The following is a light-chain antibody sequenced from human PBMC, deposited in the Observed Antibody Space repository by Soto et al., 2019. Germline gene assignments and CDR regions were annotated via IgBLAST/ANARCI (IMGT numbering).Light chain of an antibody. Sequence: DIQMTQSPSTLSASLGDRVTITCRASQSISRLLAWYQQKPGRAPTLLIYKASTLEIGVPSRFSGSGSGTEFTLTISSLQPDDFATYYYQQYNSYPLTFGQGTRLEIK. CDR1: QSISRL. J-gene: IGKJ5*01. CDR2: KAS. CDR3: QQYNSYPLT. V-gene: IGKV1-5*03.